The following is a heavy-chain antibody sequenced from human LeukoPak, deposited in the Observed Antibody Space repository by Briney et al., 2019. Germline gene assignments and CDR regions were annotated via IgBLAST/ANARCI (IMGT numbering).Heavy chain of an antibody. CDR3: AKDYRIGTDQANWFDP. Sequence: ASVKVSCKASGYTFTGYFMHWVRQAPGQGLEWVGRINPDSGGTNYAQKFQGRVSMTRDTSINTAYMELSRLTSDDTAIYYCAKDYRIGTDQANWFDPWGQGTLVTVSS. V-gene: IGHV1-2*06. D-gene: IGHD3/OR15-3a*01. CDR1: GYTFTGYF. J-gene: IGHJ5*02. CDR2: INPDSGGT.